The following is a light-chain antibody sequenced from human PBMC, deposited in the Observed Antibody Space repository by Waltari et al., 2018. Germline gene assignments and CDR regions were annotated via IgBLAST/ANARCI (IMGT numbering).Light chain of an antibody. V-gene: IGLV2-14*01. J-gene: IGLJ3*02. CDR2: DVS. CDR1: SSDVGGYNY. CDR3: SSYTSSSTWV. Sequence: QSALTQPASVSGSPGQSITISCTGTSSDVGGYNYVSWYQQHPGKAPKLMIYDVSKRPSGVSNRFPGSKSGNTASLTFSGLQAEDEADYYCSSYTSSSTWVFGGGTKLTVL.